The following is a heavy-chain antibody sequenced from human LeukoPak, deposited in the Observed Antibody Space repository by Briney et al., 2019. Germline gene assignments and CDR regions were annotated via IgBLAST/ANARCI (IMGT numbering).Heavy chain of an antibody. CDR3: ARGAYYYED. Sequence: GGSLRLSCAASGFTFSSHSMNWVRQAPGKGLEWVSYISSSSSTIYYADSVKGRFTISRDNAKNPLYLQMNSLRAEDTAVYYCARGAYYYEDWGQGTLVTVSS. V-gene: IGHV3-48*01. J-gene: IGHJ4*02. CDR1: GFTFSSHS. D-gene: IGHD3-22*01. CDR2: ISSSSSTI.